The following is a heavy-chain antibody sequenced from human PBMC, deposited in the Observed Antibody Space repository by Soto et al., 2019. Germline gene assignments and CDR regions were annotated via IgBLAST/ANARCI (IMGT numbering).Heavy chain of an antibody. D-gene: IGHD5-12*01. Sequence: GASVKVSCKASGGTFSSYAISWVRQAPGQGLEWMGGIIPIFGTANYAQKFQGRVTITADESTSTAYMELSSLRSEDTAVYYCARDLTSDIVATGPLDYWGQGXLVTVSS. V-gene: IGHV1-69*13. J-gene: IGHJ4*02. CDR2: IIPIFGTA. CDR1: GGTFSSYA. CDR3: ARDLTSDIVATGPLDY.